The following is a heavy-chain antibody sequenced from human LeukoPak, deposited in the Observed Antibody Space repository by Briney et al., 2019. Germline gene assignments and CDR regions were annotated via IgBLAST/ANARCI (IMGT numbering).Heavy chain of an antibody. D-gene: IGHD2-2*01. CDR2: IYTTGST. Sequence: SETLSLTCTVSGGSIRSCYWSWIRQPAGRGLEWIGRIYTTGSTNYNPSLKSRVTMSIDTSKNQFSLKLSSVTAADMAVYYCARGYQDYYYGMDVWGQGTTVTVSS. CDR3: ARGYQDYYYGMDV. J-gene: IGHJ6*02. CDR1: GGSIRSCY. V-gene: IGHV4-4*07.